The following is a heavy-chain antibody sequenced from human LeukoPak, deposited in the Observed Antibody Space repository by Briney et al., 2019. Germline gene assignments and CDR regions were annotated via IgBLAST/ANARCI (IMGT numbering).Heavy chain of an antibody. CDR1: GYTFTSYY. CDR3: ARDLGDQAAVRYWDYYGMDV. D-gene: IGHD6-13*01. J-gene: IGHJ6*02. CDR2: INPNSGGT. Sequence: GASVKVSCKASGYTFTSYYMHWVRQAPGQGLEWMGWINPNSGGTNYAQKFQGRVTMTRDTSISTAYMELSRLRSDDTAVYYCARDLGDQAAVRYWDYYGMDVWGQGTTVTVSS. V-gene: IGHV1-2*02.